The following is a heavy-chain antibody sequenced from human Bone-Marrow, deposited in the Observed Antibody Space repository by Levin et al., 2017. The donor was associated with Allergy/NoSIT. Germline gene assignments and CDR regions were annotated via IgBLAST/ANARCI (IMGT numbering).Heavy chain of an antibody. CDR1: GASISGYS. CDR2: FHTSGNT. J-gene: IGHJ5*02. V-gene: IGHV4-4*07. D-gene: IGHD6-19*01. Sequence: SETLSLTCTVSGASISGYSWSWIRQPAGRGLEWIGRFHTSGNTNYNPSLKSRVTMSVATSKNNFSLKLTYVTAADTAVYYCAREHFRSGWYLDWFSPWGQGILVTVAS. CDR3: AREHFRSGWYLDWFSP.